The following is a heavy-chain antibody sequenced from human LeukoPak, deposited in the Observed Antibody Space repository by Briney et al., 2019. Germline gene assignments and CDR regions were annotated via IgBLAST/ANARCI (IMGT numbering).Heavy chain of an antibody. D-gene: IGHD3-9*01. CDR3: ARSSLEYYDILTGFHE. Sequence: SETLSLTCTVSGASINSDTSYWAWIRQPPGKGLEWVGNIFYSGSTSYKPSLKSRATISVDTSKNQFSLKLSSVTAADTAVYYCARSSLEYYDILTGFHEWGQGTLVTVSS. V-gene: IGHV4-39*07. J-gene: IGHJ1*01. CDR2: IFYSGST. CDR1: GASINSDTSY.